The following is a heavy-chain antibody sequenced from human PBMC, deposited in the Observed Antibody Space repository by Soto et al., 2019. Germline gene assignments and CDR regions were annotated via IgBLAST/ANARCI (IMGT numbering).Heavy chain of an antibody. CDR3: AKSGSGYCSGGSCQNIYCYFDY. Sequence: PGGSLRLSCAASGFTFSSYAMSWVRQAPGKGLEWVSAISGSGGSTYYADSVKGRFTISRDNSKNTLYLQMNSLRAEDTAVYYCAKSGSGYCSGGSCQNIYCYFDYWGQGTLVTVSS. V-gene: IGHV3-23*01. J-gene: IGHJ4*02. CDR2: ISGSGGST. D-gene: IGHD2-15*01. CDR1: GFTFSSYA.